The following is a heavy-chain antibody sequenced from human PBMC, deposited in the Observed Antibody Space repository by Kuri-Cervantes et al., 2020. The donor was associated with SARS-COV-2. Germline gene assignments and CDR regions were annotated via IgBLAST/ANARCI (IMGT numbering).Heavy chain of an antibody. CDR1: GGSISTNY. Sequence: SETLSLTCTVSGGSISTNYWSWIRQSPGKGLEWIGHIYTSGSTNYNPSLKSRVTISVDTSKNQFSLRLSSVTAADTAVYYCARQLGHLDYWGQGTLVTVSS. CDR3: ARQLGHLDY. J-gene: IGHJ4*02. CDR2: IYTSGST. V-gene: IGHV4-59*08.